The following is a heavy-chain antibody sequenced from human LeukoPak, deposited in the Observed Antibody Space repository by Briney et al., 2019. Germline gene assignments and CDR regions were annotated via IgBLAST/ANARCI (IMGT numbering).Heavy chain of an antibody. CDR1: GGSFSGYY. CDR3: ARSDGYGLVGI. J-gene: IGHJ3*02. Sequence: SETLSLTCAVYGGSFSGYYWSWIRQPPGKGLEWIGEINHSGSTNYNPSLKSRVTISVDTSKNHFSLTLSSVTAADTAVYYCARSDGYGLVGIWGQGTMVTVSS. D-gene: IGHD3-10*01. CDR2: INHSGST. V-gene: IGHV4-34*01.